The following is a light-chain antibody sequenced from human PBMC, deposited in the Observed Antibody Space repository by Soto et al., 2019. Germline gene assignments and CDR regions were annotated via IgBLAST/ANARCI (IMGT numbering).Light chain of an antibody. CDR3: MQALQTPLT. CDR1: QSLLHSNGYNY. J-gene: IGKJ4*01. Sequence: DIVMTQSPLSRPVTPGETASISCRSSQSLLHSNGYNYLDWYLQKPGQSPQLLIYLGSNRASGVPDRFSGSGSGTDFTLKISRVEAEDVGVYYCMQALQTPLTFGGGTKVDIK. V-gene: IGKV2-28*01. CDR2: LGS.